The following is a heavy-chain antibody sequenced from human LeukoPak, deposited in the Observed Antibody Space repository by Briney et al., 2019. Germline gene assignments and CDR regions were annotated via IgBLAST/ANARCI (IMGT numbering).Heavy chain of an antibody. CDR1: GVSISGFY. D-gene: IGHD4-17*01. CDR3: ARQTQYGDYNPLNM. V-gene: IGHV4-4*09. Sequence: PSETLSLTCTVSGVSISGFYWSWLRQPPGNELEWIAYTHISGNSGYNPSLQSRVTISLDTSKNEFSVRLTSVTAADTPVYYCARQTQYGDYNPLNMWGQGTLVTVSA. J-gene: IGHJ3*02. CDR2: THISGNS.